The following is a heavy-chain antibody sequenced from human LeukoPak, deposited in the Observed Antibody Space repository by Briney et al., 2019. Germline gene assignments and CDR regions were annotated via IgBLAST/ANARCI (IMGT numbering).Heavy chain of an antibody. Sequence: GGSLRLSCAASGFRFSSYWMAWVRQAPGKGLEWVANIKPDGSEKKYVDSVKGRFTISRDNANNFLYLQMNSLRAEETAVYYCARVISGDAFDIWGQGTMVTVSS. CDR1: GFRFSSYW. CDR3: ARVISGDAFDI. V-gene: IGHV3-7*01. D-gene: IGHD3-10*01. J-gene: IGHJ3*02. CDR2: IKPDGSEK.